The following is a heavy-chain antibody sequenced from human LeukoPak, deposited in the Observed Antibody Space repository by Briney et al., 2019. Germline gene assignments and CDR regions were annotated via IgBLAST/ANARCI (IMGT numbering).Heavy chain of an antibody. D-gene: IGHD3-9*01. V-gene: IGHV1-46*01. CDR2: INPSGGST. CDR3: ARDSTILQRVYNWFDP. J-gene: IGHJ5*02. CDR1: GYTFTSYY. Sequence: ASVKVSCKASGYTFTSYYMHWVRQAPGQGLEWMGIINPSGGSTSYAQKFQGRVTMTRDTSTSTVYMELSSLRSEDTAVYYCARDSTILQRVYNWFDPWGQGTLVTVSS.